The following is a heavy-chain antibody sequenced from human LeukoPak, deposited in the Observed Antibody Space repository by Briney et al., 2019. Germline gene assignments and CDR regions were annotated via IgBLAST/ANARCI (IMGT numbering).Heavy chain of an antibody. D-gene: IGHD5-18*01. CDR3: VKEPRGYSFSFDI. V-gene: IGHV3-23*01. J-gene: IGHJ3*02. Sequence: GGSLRLSCAASGFTFSTCAINWVRQAPGKGLEWVSAISGSGSKTFYADSVKGRSTISRDNPKNTLYLQMNSLRPEDTAVYYCVKEPRGYSFSFDIWGQGTMVTVSS. CDR2: ISGSGSKT. CDR1: GFTFSTCA.